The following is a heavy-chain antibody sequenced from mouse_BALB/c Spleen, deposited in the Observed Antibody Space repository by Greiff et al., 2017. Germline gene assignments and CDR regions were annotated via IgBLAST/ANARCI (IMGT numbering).Heavy chain of an antibody. CDR1: GYAFTSYN. CDR2: IDPYNGGT. Sequence: EVQRVESGPELVKPGASVKVSCKASGYAFTSYNMYWVKQSHGKSLEWIGYIDPYNGGTSYNQKFKGKATLTVDKSSSTAYMHLNSLTSEDSAVYYCATLWSLAYWGQGTLVTVSA. V-gene: IGHV1S135*01. D-gene: IGHD1-1*02. CDR3: ATLWSLAY. J-gene: IGHJ3*01.